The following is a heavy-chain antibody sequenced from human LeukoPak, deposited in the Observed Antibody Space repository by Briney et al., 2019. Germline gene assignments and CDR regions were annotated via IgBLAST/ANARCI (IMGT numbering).Heavy chain of an antibody. CDR1: GGSISSYY. V-gene: IGHV4-59*08. J-gene: IGHJ4*02. D-gene: IGHD6-6*01. CDR2: IYYSGST. CDR3: ARQLYSNSYYFNY. Sequence: SETLSLTCTVSGGSISSYYWSWIRQPPGKGLEWIGYIYYSGSTNYNPSLKSRVTISVDTSKNQFSLKLSSVTAADTAVYYCARQLYSNSYYFNYWGQGTLVTVSS.